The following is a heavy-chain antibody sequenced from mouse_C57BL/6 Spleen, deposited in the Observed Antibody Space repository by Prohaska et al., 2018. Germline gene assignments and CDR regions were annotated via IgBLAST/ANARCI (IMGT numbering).Heavy chain of an antibody. CDR1: GYTFTSYW. J-gene: IGHJ4*01. Sequence: QVQLQQPGAELVKPGASVKLSCKASGYTFTSYWMHWVKQRPGQGLEWIGMIHPNSGSTNYNEKCKSKATLTVDKPSSTAYMQLSSLTSEDSAVYYCARDYSNYVGYAMDYWGQGTSVTVSS. D-gene: IGHD2-5*01. CDR3: ARDYSNYVGYAMDY. V-gene: IGHV1-64*01. CDR2: IHPNSGST.